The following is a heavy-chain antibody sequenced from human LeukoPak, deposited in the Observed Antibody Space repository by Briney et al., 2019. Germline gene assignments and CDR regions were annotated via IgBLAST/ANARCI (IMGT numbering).Heavy chain of an antibody. CDR1: GYSFTSYW. V-gene: IGHV5-51*01. J-gene: IGHJ3*01. D-gene: IGHD5/OR15-5a*01. CDR2: IYPGDSDT. CDR3: AKLSTLIHRTFDV. Sequence: GESLKISCKGSGYSFTSYWIGWVRHVPGKGLEYMGIIYPGDSDTRYSPSFQGQVTISADKSIRTAYLQWNSLKASDTAMYYCAKLSTLIHRTFDVWGQGTMVTVSS.